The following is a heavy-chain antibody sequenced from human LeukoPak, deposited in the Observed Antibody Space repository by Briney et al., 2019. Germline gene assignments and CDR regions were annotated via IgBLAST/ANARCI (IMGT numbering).Heavy chain of an antibody. V-gene: IGHV4-59*01. CDR3: ARGPRYYDYVWGSYRPSANNWFDP. J-gene: IGHJ5*02. CDR1: GGSTSSYY. D-gene: IGHD3-16*02. CDR2: IYYSGST. Sequence: SETLSLTCTVSGGSTSSYYWSWIRQPPGKGLEWIGYIYYSGSTNYNPSLKSRVTISVDTSKNQFSLKLSSVTAADTAVYYCARGPRYYDYVWGSYRPSANNWFDPWAREPWSPSPQ.